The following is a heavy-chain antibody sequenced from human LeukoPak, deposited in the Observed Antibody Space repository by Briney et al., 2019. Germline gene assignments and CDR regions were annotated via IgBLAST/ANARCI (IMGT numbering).Heavy chain of an antibody. CDR1: GFTFDDYV. Sequence: GRSLRLSCAASGFTFDDYVMHWVRQAPGKGLEGVSHISWNSRSIGYADSVKGRFTISRDNAKNSLYLQMNSLRAEDTALYYCAKDKYGDNDYYFYGLDVWGQGTTVTVSS. V-gene: IGHV3-9*01. D-gene: IGHD5-24*01. CDR2: ISWNSRSI. CDR3: AKDKYGDNDYYFYGLDV. J-gene: IGHJ6*02.